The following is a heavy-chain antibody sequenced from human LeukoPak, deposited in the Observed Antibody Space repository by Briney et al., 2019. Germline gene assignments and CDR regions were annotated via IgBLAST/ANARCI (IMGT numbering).Heavy chain of an antibody. V-gene: IGHV3-23*01. D-gene: IGHD4-17*01. CDR1: GFTFSSYA. CDR3: ARGGRTTWHGMDV. J-gene: IGHJ6*02. Sequence: GGSLRLSCAASGFTFSSYAMSWVRQAPGKGLEWVSSISATGGSTYYADSVEGRSTISRDNSKNTLYLQMNSLRAEDTAVYYCARGGRTTWHGMDVWGQGTTVTVSS. CDR2: ISATGGST.